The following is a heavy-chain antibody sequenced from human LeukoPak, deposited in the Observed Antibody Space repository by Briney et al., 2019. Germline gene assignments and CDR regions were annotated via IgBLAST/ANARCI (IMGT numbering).Heavy chain of an antibody. D-gene: IGHD3-22*01. J-gene: IGHJ5*02. CDR2: ISWNSGSI. V-gene: IGHV3-9*01. Sequence: GGSLRLSCVASGFTFRRYDMHWVRQAPGKGLEWVSGISWNSGSIGYADSVKGRFTISRDNAKNSLYLQMNSLRVEDTAFYYCARDDLLHRNWFDPWGQGTLVTVSS. CDR1: GFTFRRYD. CDR3: ARDDLLHRNWFDP.